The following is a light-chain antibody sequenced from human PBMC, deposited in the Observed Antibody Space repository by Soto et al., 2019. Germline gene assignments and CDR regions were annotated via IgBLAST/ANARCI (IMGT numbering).Light chain of an antibody. Sequence: DIQMTQSPSTLSGSVGDRVTITCRASQTISSWLAWYQQKPGKAPKLLIYNASTLESGVPSRFSGSGSGTDFTLTISSLQPDDFATYYCQNYNSYSEAFGQGTKVELK. V-gene: IGKV1-5*03. CDR2: NAS. CDR3: QNYNSYSEA. CDR1: QTISSW. J-gene: IGKJ1*01.